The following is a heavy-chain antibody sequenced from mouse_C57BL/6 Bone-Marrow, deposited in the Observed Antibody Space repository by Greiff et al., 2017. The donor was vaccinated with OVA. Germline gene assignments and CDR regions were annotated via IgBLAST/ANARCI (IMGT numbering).Heavy chain of an antibody. CDR1: GYTFTTYP. J-gene: IGHJ4*01. D-gene: IGHD2-4*01. Sequence: VNVVESGAELVKPGASVKMSCKASGYTFTTYPIEWMKQNHGKSLEWIGNFHPYNDDTKYNEKFKGKATLTVEKSSSTVYLELSRLTSDDSAVYYCARRRLRGAMDYWGQGTSVTVSS. CDR3: ARRRLRGAMDY. CDR2: FHPYNDDT. V-gene: IGHV1-47*01.